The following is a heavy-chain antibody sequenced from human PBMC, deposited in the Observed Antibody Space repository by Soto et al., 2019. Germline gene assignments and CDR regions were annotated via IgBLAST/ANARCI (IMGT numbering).Heavy chain of an antibody. D-gene: IGHD5-12*01. CDR2: IDSNGGST. Sequence: PGGSLRLSCSASGFTFSWYAMHWVRQAPGKGLEYVSSIDSNGGSTYYADSVKGRFTISRDNSKNTLFLQMSSLRTEDTAVYSCVLGAYSGYDNRDYWGQGTPVTVSS. CDR3: VLGAYSGYDNRDY. J-gene: IGHJ4*02. V-gene: IGHV3-64D*06. CDR1: GFTFSWYA.